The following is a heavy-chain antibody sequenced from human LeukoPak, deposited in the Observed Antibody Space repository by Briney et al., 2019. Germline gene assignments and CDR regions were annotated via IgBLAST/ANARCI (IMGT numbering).Heavy chain of an antibody. J-gene: IGHJ4*02. V-gene: IGHV1-69*13. CDR3: ASRIDYGDVISLGN. D-gene: IGHD4-17*01. CDR2: IIPIFGTA. CDR1: GCTFSSYA. Sequence: SVKVSCKASGCTFSSYAISWVRQAPGQGLEWMGGIIPIFGTANYAQKFQGRVTITAGESTTTAYMELSSLRSEDTAIYYCASRIDYGDVISLGNWGQETLVTVSS.